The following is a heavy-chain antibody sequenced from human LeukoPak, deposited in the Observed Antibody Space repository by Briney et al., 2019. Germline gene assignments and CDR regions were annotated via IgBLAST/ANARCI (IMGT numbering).Heavy chain of an antibody. Sequence: GGSLRLSCAASGFTFGSYAMYWVRQAPGKGLEWVSGISGSGGSTFYADSVKGRFTISRDNSENTLYLQMNSLRAEDTAVYYCAKGLEWLLSYWGQGTLVTVSS. J-gene: IGHJ4*02. CDR3: AKGLEWLLSY. CDR2: ISGSGGST. CDR1: GFTFGSYA. D-gene: IGHD3-3*01. V-gene: IGHV3-23*01.